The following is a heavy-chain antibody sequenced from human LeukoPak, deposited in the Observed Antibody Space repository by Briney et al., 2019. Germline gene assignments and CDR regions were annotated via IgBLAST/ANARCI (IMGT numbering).Heavy chain of an antibody. D-gene: IGHD1-20*01. J-gene: IGHJ4*02. Sequence: GGSLRLSCAASGFTFSNYAMAWVRQTPGKGLEWVSAVSASGGTRYYADSVRGRFTISRDNSKKTLFLQMNSLRAEDAAVYYCAKDYRRGITGTTNYFDYWGQGTLVTVSS. CDR3: AKDYRRGITGTTNYFDY. V-gene: IGHV3-23*01. CDR2: VSASGGTR. CDR1: GFTFSNYA.